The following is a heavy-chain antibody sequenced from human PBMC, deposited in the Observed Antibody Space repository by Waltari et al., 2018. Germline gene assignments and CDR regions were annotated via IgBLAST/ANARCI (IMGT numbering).Heavy chain of an antibody. CDR1: GCTFNSYA. D-gene: IGHD3-22*01. CDR3: ACGYDSSGNPNWFDP. Sequence: QVQLVQSGAEVTKPASSVKVSCKASGCTFNSYAISWVRQAPGQGLEWMGGIIPIFGTANYAQKFQGRVTITADESTSTAYMELSSLRSEDTAVYYCACGYDSSGNPNWFDPWGQGPLVTVSS. V-gene: IGHV1-69*12. J-gene: IGHJ5*02. CDR2: IIPIFGTA.